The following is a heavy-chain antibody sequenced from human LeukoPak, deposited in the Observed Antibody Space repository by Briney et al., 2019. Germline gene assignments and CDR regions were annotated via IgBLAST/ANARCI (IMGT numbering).Heavy chain of an antibody. Sequence: SETLSLTCTVSGGSISSSSYYWGWIRQPPGKGLDWIGSIYYSGSTYYNPSLKSRVTMSVDTSKNQFSLKLSSVTAADTAVYYCARGLYSSSPDYWGQGTLVTVSS. CDR2: IYYSGST. J-gene: IGHJ4*02. V-gene: IGHV4-39*07. D-gene: IGHD6-6*01. CDR3: ARGLYSSSPDY. CDR1: GGSISSSSYY.